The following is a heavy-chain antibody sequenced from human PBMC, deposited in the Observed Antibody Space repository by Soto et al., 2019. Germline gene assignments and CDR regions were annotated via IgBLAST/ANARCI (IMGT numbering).Heavy chain of an antibody. CDR3: ARDLGLFVSQTNAALDY. CDR2: ISYDGSNK. CDR1: GFTFSSYA. D-gene: IGHD3-16*01. V-gene: IGHV3-30-3*01. Sequence: QVQLVESGGGVVQPGRSLRLSCAASGFTFSSYAMHWVRQAPGKGLEWVAVISYDGSNKYYADSVKGRFTISRDNSKNTLYLQMNSLRAEDTAVYYCARDLGLFVSQTNAALDYWGQGTLVTVSS. J-gene: IGHJ4*02.